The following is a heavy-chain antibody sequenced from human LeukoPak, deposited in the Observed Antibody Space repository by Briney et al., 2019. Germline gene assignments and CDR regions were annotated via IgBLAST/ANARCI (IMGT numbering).Heavy chain of an antibody. J-gene: IGHJ5*02. Sequence: SETLSLTCTVSGGSISSYCWSWIRQPAGKGLEWIGRIYTSGSTNYNPSLKSRVTMSVDTSKNQFSLKLSSVTAADTAVYYCAREYYYDSSGYLNWFDPWGQGTLVTVSS. V-gene: IGHV4-4*07. CDR2: IYTSGST. CDR3: AREYYYDSSGYLNWFDP. CDR1: GGSISSYC. D-gene: IGHD3-22*01.